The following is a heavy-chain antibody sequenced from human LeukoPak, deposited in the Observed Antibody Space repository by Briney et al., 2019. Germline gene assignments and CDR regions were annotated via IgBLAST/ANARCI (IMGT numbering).Heavy chain of an antibody. CDR3: ARAPSQRLTTLYYYMDV. V-gene: IGHV1-2*06. CDR2: INPNSGGT. Sequence: GASVKVSCKASGYTFTGYYMHWVRQAPGQGLGWMGRINPNSGGTNYAQKFQGRVTMTRNTSISTAYMELSRLRSDDTAVYYCARAPSQRLTTLYYYMDVWGKGTTVTVSS. CDR1: GYTFTGYY. D-gene: IGHD4-17*01. J-gene: IGHJ6*03.